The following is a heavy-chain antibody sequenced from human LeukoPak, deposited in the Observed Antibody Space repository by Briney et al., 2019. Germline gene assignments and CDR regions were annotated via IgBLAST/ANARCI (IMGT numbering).Heavy chain of an antibody. Sequence: PGGSLILSCAASGFTFSSYAMSWVRQAPGKGLEWVSGISGSAYSTYYADSVQGRFTISRDNSKNTLYLQMNSLRAEDTAVYYCAKEAGYSGYDYPDYWGQGTLVTVSS. D-gene: IGHD5-12*01. CDR3: AKEAGYSGYDYPDY. CDR1: GFTFSSYA. J-gene: IGHJ4*02. V-gene: IGHV3-23*01. CDR2: ISGSAYST.